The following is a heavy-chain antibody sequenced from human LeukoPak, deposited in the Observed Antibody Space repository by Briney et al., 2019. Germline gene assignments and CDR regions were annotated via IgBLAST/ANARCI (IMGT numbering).Heavy chain of an antibody. CDR3: ARLRAIAAARNAFDI. D-gene: IGHD6-13*01. CDR1: GYSFTSYW. V-gene: IGHV5-51*01. Sequence: GESLKISCKGSGYSFTSYWIGWVRQMPGKGLEWMGIIYPGDSDTRYSPSFQGQVTISADKSISTAYLRWSSLKASDTAMYYCARLRAIAAARNAFDIWGQGTMVTVSS. J-gene: IGHJ3*02. CDR2: IYPGDSDT.